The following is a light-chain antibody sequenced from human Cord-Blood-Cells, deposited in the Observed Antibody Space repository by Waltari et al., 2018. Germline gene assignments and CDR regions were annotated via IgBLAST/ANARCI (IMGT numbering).Light chain of an antibody. Sequence: DIQMTQSPSSLSAPVGDRVTITCRASQSISSYLNWYQQKPVKAPKLLMYAASSLQSGVPSRFSGSGSGTDFSLTISSLQPEYFATYYCQQSYSTPYTCGQGTKLEIK. V-gene: IGKV1-39*01. CDR3: QQSYSTPYT. CDR2: AAS. J-gene: IGKJ2*01. CDR1: QSISSY.